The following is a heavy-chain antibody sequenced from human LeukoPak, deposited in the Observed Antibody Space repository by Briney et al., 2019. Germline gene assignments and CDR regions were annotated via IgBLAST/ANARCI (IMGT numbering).Heavy chain of an antibody. CDR3: AKDWEPRSGDPLPY. CDR2: ISWYSGSV. CDR1: GVTFDDYA. J-gene: IGHJ4*02. V-gene: IGHV3-9*01. Sequence: GGSLRLSCAASGVTFDDYAMDWVRQAPGKGLGWVSGISWYSGSVDYADSVEGRFIISRDNSKNTLYLQMNSLRAEDTAVYYCAKDWEPRSGDPLPYWGQGTLVTVSS. D-gene: IGHD3-10*01.